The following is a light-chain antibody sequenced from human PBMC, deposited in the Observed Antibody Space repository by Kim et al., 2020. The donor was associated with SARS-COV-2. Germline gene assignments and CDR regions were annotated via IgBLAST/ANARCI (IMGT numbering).Light chain of an antibody. CDR2: QAS. CDR1: QGIDSW. Sequence: ASVGDRVIITCRASQGIDSWLAWYQQRPGRAPNRLIYQASILESGVPSRFSGSGSGTDFTLTISSLQPDDFATYYCQQYRSYPWTFGQGTKVDIK. V-gene: IGKV1-5*03. CDR3: QQYRSYPWT. J-gene: IGKJ1*01.